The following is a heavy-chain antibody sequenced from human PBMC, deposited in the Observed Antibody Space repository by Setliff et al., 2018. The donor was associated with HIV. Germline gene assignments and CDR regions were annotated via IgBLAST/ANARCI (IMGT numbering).Heavy chain of an antibody. D-gene: IGHD3-22*01. V-gene: IGHV3-7*01. CDR1: GFSFNNYY. Sequence: PGGSLRLSCIASGFSFNNYYMTWVRQAPGKGLEWVGNIKSDGTEKNYADSVRGRFTISRDNTKNSLYLQMDGLRVEDTAVYYCAKDRYYDSSGSPFDYWGQGTLVTVSS. CDR2: IKSDGTEK. J-gene: IGHJ4*02. CDR3: AKDRYYDSSGSPFDY.